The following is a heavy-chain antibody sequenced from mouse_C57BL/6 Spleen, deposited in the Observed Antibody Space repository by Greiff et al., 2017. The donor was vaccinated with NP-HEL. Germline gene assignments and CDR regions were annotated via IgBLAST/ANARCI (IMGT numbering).Heavy chain of an antibody. CDR1: GYTFTDHT. D-gene: IGHD2-5*01. CDR2: IYPRDGST. CDR3: ANAYYSNSYAMDY. V-gene: IGHV1-78*01. J-gene: IGHJ4*01. Sequence: VQLQQSDAELVKPGASVKISCKVSGYTFTDHTIHWMKQRPEQSLEWIGYIYPRDGSTKYNEKFKGKATLTADKSSSTAYMQLNSLTSEDSAVYFCANAYYSNSYAMDYWGQGTSVTVSS.